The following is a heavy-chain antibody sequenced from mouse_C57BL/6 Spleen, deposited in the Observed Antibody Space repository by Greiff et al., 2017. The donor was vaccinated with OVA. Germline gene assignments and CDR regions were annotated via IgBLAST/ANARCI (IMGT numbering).Heavy chain of an antibody. V-gene: IGHV1-52*01. CDR1: GYTFTSYW. J-gene: IGHJ2*01. CDR3: ARKVVATDYFDY. D-gene: IGHD1-1*01. CDR2: IDPSDSET. Sequence: QVQLQQSGAELVRPGSSVKLSCKASGYTFTSYWMHWVKQRPIQGLEWIGNIDPSDSETHYNQKFKDKATLTVDKSSSTAYMQLSSLTSEDSAVYYCARKVVATDYFDYWGQGTTLTVSS.